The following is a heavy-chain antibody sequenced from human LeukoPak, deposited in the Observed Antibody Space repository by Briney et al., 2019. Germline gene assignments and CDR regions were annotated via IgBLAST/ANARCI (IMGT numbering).Heavy chain of an antibody. J-gene: IGHJ5*02. CDR3: ARLLSLPEGGWFDP. CDR2: INQDGSEK. D-gene: IGHD2/OR15-2a*01. CDR1: GFIFNSYW. Sequence: GGSLRLSCAASGFIFNSYWMSWVRQAPGKGLEWVANINQDGSEKSYVDSVKGRFTISRDNAKNSLYLEMNSLRAEDTAVYYCARLLSLPEGGWFDPWGQGTLVTVSS. V-gene: IGHV3-7*01.